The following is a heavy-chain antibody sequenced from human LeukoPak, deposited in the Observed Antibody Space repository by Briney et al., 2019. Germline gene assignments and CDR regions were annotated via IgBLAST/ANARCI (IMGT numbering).Heavy chain of an antibody. J-gene: IGHJ5*02. CDR3: ARRPGAGTSSINWFDP. CDR1: GGSFSGSY. V-gene: IGHV4-34*01. CDR2: INHSGSP. D-gene: IGHD2-2*01. Sequence: SETVSLTCAVYGGSFSGSYWSWIRQPPGKGLEWIGEINHSGSPNYNPSLKSRVTISVDTSKNQFSLKLSSVTAADTAVYYCARRPGAGTSSINWFDPWGQGTLVTVSS.